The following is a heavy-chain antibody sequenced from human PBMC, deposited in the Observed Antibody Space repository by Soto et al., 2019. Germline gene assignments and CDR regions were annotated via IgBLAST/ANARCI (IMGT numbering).Heavy chain of an antibody. CDR3: AGATYYYYGMDV. CDR1: GFTFSSYA. D-gene: IGHD2-15*01. V-gene: IGHV3-23*01. Sequence: GGSLRLSCAASGFTFSSYAMSWVRQAPGKGLEWVSAISGSGGSTYYADSVKGRFTISRDNSKNTLYLQMNSLRAEDTAVYYCAGATYYYYGMDVWGQGTTVTVSS. J-gene: IGHJ6*02. CDR2: ISGSGGST.